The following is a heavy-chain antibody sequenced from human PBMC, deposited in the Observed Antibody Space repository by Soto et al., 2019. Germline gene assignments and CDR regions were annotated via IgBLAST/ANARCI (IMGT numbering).Heavy chain of an antibody. Sequence: QVQLVESGGGLVKPGGSLRLSCAASGFTFSDYYMSWIRQAPGKGLEWVSYISSSGSTIYYADSVKGRFTLSRDNAKNALHLQMNSLSDEDTAVYYCARKGIRCVKYCCGGSPPVDYWGQGTLVTVSS. CDR1: GFTFSDYY. CDR3: ARKGIRCVKYCCGGSPPVDY. J-gene: IGHJ4*02. V-gene: IGHV3-11*01. CDR2: ISSSGSTI. D-gene: IGHD2-15*01.